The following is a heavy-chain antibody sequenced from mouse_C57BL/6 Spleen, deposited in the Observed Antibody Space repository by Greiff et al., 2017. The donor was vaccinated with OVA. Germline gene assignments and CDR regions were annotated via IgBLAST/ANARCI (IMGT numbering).Heavy chain of an antibody. V-gene: IGHV1-50*01. CDR1: GYTFTSSW. D-gene: IGHD2-4*01. CDR3: ARVDYDVCDY. CDR2: IDPSDSYT. Sequence: VQLQQPGAELVKPGASVKLSCKASGYTFTSSWMPWVKQRPGQGLAWIGEIDPSDSYTNYNQNFKGKDTLTVDTSARTAYMQLSSLTSEDAAVYYCARVDYDVCDYWGKGTTLTVSS. J-gene: IGHJ2*01.